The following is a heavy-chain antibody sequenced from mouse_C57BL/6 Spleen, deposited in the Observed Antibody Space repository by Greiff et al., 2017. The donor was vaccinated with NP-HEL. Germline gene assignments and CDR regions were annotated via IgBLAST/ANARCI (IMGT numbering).Heavy chain of an antibody. D-gene: IGHD2-5*01. CDR3: ARPSNYFFYAMDY. CDR1: GFTFSDYG. CDR2: ISSGSSTI. J-gene: IGHJ4*01. V-gene: IGHV5-17*01. Sequence: EVKLVESGGGLVKPGGSLKLSCAASGFTFSDYGMHWVRQAPEKGLEWVAYISSGSSTIYYADTVKGRFTISRDNAKNTLFLQMTSLRSEDTAMYYCARPSNYFFYAMDYWGQGTSVTVSS.